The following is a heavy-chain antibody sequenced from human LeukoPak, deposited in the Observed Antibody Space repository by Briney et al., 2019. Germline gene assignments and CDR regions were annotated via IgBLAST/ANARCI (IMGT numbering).Heavy chain of an antibody. CDR2: IYYSGST. CDR1: GGSISSSSYY. J-gene: IGHJ4*02. Sequence: SETLSLTCTVSGGSISSSSYYWGWIRQPPGKGLEWIGSIYYSGSTYYNPSLKSRVTISVDTSKNQLSLKLSSVTAADTAVYYCARRGRDFWSGSTKYYFDYCGQGTLVTISS. D-gene: IGHD3-3*01. V-gene: IGHV4-39*07. CDR3: ARRGRDFWSGSTKYYFDY.